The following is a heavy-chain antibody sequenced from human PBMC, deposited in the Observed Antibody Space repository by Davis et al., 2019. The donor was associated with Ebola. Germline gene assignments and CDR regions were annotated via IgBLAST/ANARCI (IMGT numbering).Heavy chain of an antibody. CDR3: ARESGEHTSMAKPFDY. Sequence: SVKVSCKASGGTFSKYSISWVRQGPGQGLEWMGGITPMFGIGNCAQKFQGRVTITADESTSTVYMEVNTLRSEDTAVYYCARESGEHTSMAKPFDYWGQGTLVTVSS. J-gene: IGHJ4*02. D-gene: IGHD5-18*01. CDR1: GGTFSKYS. V-gene: IGHV1-69*13. CDR2: ITPMFGIG.